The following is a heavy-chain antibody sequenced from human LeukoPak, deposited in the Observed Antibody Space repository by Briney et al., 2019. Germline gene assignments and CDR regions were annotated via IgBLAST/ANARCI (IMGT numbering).Heavy chain of an antibody. CDR1: GFTFSNHG. D-gene: IGHD2-2*01. CDR2: ISPSGDIT. CDR3: TRDSYCSSTSCYRGHFDS. J-gene: IGHJ4*02. V-gene: IGHV3-23*01. Sequence: GGSLRLSCAASGFTFSNHGMNWVRQAPGKGLEWVSGISPSGDITYYADSVKGRFTVSRDNFKNTLYLQMNSLRAEDTAVYYCTRDSYCSSTSCYRGHFDSWGQGTLVTVSS.